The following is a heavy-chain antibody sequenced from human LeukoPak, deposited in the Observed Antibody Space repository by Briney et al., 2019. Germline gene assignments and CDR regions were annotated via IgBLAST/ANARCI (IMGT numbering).Heavy chain of an antibody. Sequence: GGSLRLSCAASGFTVSSNYMSWVRQAPGKGLEWVSVIYSGGSTYYADSVKGRFTISRDNAKNTLYLHMNSLRGEDTAVYYCARFYGGSAFDIWGQGTMVTVSS. CDR1: GFTVSSNY. CDR3: ARFYGGSAFDI. CDR2: IYSGGST. V-gene: IGHV3-53*01. J-gene: IGHJ3*02. D-gene: IGHD3-16*01.